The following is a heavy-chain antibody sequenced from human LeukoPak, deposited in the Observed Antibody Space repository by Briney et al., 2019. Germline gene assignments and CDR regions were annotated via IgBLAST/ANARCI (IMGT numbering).Heavy chain of an antibody. V-gene: IGHV4-34*01. Sequence: KPSETLSLTCAVYSGSLSGYYWSWIRQPPGKGLDWIGEINHSGSTNYNPSLKSRVTISVYTSKNQFSLKLSSVTAADTAVYYCASPNLRLLGRAFDIWGQGTMVTVSS. J-gene: IGHJ3*02. D-gene: IGHD2/OR15-2a*01. CDR1: SGSLSGYY. CDR3: ASPNLRLLGRAFDI. CDR2: INHSGST.